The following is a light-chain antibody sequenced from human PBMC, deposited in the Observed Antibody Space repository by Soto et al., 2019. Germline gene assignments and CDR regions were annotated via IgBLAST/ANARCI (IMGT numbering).Light chain of an antibody. CDR1: QSVSSSY. CDR3: QQYGSSPRT. V-gene: IGKV3-20*01. Sequence: EIVLTQSPGTLSLSPGERATLSCRASQSVSSSYLAWYQQKPGQAPRLLIYGASSRATGIPDRFSGSGSGTDFTLTISSLDPEDFAVYYCQQYGSSPRTFGQGTKV. CDR2: GAS. J-gene: IGKJ1*01.